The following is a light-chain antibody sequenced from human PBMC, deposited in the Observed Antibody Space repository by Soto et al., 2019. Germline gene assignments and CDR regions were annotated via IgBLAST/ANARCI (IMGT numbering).Light chain of an antibody. CDR2: EVS. Sequence: QSALTQPASVSGCPGQSITISCTGTSSDVGGYNYVSWYQQHPGKAPKLMIYEVSNRPSGVSNRFSGSKSGNTASLTISGLQAEDEADYYCSSYTSSSTLFGGGTK. V-gene: IGLV2-14*01. J-gene: IGLJ2*01. CDR1: SSDVGGYNY. CDR3: SSYTSSSTL.